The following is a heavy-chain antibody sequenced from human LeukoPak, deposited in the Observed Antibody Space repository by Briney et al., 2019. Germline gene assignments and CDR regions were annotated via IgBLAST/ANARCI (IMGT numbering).Heavy chain of an antibody. V-gene: IGHV1-2*06. D-gene: IGHD3-22*01. Sequence: ASVKVSCKASGYTFTGYYMHWVRQAPGQGLEWMGRINPNSGGTNYAQKFQGGVTMTRDTSISTAYMELSRLRSDDTAVYYCARGSSGYWDIWFDPWGQGTLVTVSS. CDR1: GYTFTGYY. J-gene: IGHJ5*02. CDR3: ARGSSGYWDIWFDP. CDR2: INPNSGGT.